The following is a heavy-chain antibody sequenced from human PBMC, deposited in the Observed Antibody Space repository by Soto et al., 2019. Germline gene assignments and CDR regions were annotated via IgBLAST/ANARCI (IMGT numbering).Heavy chain of an antibody. J-gene: IGHJ4*02. CDR2: IWYDGSNK. V-gene: IGHV3-33*01. Sequence: PGGAPRLSLAASGFTFSSYGLPWVRPAPGKGLEWVAVIWYDGSNKYYADSVKGRFTISRDNSKNTLYLQMNSLRAEDTAVYYCAREGPEALSYYFDYWGQGTLVTVSS. CDR1: GFTFSSYG. CDR3: AREGPEALSYYFDY.